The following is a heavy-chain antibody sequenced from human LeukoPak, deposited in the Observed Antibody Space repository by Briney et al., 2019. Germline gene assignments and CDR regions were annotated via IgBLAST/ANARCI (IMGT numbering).Heavy chain of an antibody. CDR1: GFTFSNAW. CDR2: IKSKPDGETT. CDR3: TTCGGDCYVNY. J-gene: IGHJ4*02. V-gene: IGHV3-15*06. Sequence: PGGSLRLACAASGFTFSNAWMNWVRQAPEKGPESVGRIKSKPDGETTTYAATVKGRFTISRDDSRNTLYLQMYSLRTEDTAVYYCTTCGGDCYVNYWGQGTLVTVSS. D-gene: IGHD2-21*02.